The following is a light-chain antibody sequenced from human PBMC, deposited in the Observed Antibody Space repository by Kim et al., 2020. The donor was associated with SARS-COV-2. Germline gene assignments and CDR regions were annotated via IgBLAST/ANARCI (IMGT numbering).Light chain of an antibody. CDR3: SSYAGSNNLV. V-gene: IGLV2-8*01. CDR1: SSDVGGYNY. CDR2: EVS. J-gene: IGLJ2*01. Sequence: GQSVTISCTETSSDVGGYNYVSWYQQHPGKAPKLMIDEVSKRPSGVPDRFSGSKSGNTASLTVSGLQAEDEADYYCSSYAGSNNLVFGGGTQLTVL.